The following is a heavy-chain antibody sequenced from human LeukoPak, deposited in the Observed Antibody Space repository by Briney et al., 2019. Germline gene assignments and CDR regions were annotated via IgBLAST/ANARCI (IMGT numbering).Heavy chain of an antibody. CDR2: IGTSSTTI. V-gene: IGHV3-48*01. D-gene: IGHD6-25*01. CDR3: ARFAAGGSYYYYMDV. J-gene: IGHJ6*03. Sequence: GGSLRLSCAASGFTFSSFTMNWVRQPPGKGLEWVSNIGTSSTTIYYADSVKGRFTVSRDNAKNSLYLQMNSLRADDTAVYYCARFAAGGSYYYYMDVWGKGTTVTVSS. CDR1: GFTFSSFT.